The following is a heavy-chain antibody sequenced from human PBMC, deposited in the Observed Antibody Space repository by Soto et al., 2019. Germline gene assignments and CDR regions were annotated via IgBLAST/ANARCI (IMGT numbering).Heavy chain of an antibody. Sequence: QAQLVESGGGVVQPGRSLRLSCAASGFTFSSYAMHWVRQAPGKGLEWVAVISYDGSNKYYADSVKGRFTISRDNSKNTLYLQMNSLRAEDTAVYYCASLDYGDDLDYWGQGTLVTVSS. V-gene: IGHV3-30-3*01. D-gene: IGHD4-17*01. CDR2: ISYDGSNK. CDR3: ASLDYGDDLDY. CDR1: GFTFSSYA. J-gene: IGHJ4*02.